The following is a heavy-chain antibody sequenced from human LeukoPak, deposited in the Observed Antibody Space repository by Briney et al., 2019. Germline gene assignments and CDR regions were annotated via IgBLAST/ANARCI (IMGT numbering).Heavy chain of an antibody. CDR2: IYYSGST. Sequence: SETLSLTCTVSGGSISSYYWSWIRKPPGTGKGWIGYIYYSGSTNYNPSLKSRVTISVDTSKHQFSLKLSSVPAADTAVYYCARHGFFPVPRDVFDTWSQGTMVTVSS. V-gene: IGHV4-59*08. CDR3: ARHGFFPVPRDVFDT. J-gene: IGHJ3*02. CDR1: GGSISSYY. D-gene: IGHD2-2*01.